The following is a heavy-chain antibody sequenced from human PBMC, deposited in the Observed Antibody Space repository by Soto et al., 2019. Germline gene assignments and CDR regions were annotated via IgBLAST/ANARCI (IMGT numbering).Heavy chain of an antibody. J-gene: IGHJ5*02. Sequence: GASVKVSCKASGGSVSTYTITWVRQAPGQGLEWMGGIIPLFGSTTYAQKFQGRVTLTADDSTSTAYMALRSLRSDDTAVYYCARDLTQSTIFGVVPLFDPWGQGTLVTVSS. CDR3: ARDLTQSTIFGVVPLFDP. CDR2: IIPLFGST. V-gene: IGHV1-69*13. D-gene: IGHD3-3*01. CDR1: GGSVSTYT.